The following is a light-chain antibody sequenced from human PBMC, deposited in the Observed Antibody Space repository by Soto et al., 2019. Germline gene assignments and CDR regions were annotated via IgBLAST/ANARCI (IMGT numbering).Light chain of an antibody. CDR3: CSYTSSSTPWV. CDR2: DVS. V-gene: IGLV2-14*03. Sequence: QSVLTQPASVSGSPGQSITISCTGTSSDVGGYNYVSWYQQHPGKAPKLMIYDVSDRPSGVSNRFSASKSGITASLTISGLQAEDEADYYCCSYTSSSTPWVFGTGTKVTVL. CDR1: SSDVGGYNY. J-gene: IGLJ1*01.